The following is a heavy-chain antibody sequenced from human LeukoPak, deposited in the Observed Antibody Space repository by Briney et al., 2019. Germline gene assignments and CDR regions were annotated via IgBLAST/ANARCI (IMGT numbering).Heavy chain of an antibody. J-gene: IGHJ6*02. V-gene: IGHV3-9*01. CDR3: AKDKVWFGELLSGMDV. D-gene: IGHD3-10*01. CDR2: ITWNSGSI. CDR1: GFTFDDYA. Sequence: GRSLRLSCAASGFTFDDYAMHWVRQAPGKGLEWVSGITWNSGSIGYADSVKGRFTISRDNAKNSLYLQMNSLRAEDTALYYCAKDKVWFGELLSGMDVWGQGTTVTVSS.